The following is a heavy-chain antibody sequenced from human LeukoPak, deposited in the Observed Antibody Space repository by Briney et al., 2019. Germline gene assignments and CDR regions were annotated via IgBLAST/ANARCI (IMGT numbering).Heavy chain of an antibody. J-gene: IGHJ4*02. D-gene: IGHD5-12*01. CDR1: GFTFSNYW. CDR3: AKDGRKVATTLDS. Sequence: QTGGSLTLSCAVSGFTFSNYWMHWVRQAPGKGLEWVSVISDSGSGTYYADSVKGRFTISRDNSKNALYLQTNSLRAEDTAVYYCAKDGRKVATTLDSWGQGTLVTASS. CDR2: ISDSGSGT. V-gene: IGHV3-23*01.